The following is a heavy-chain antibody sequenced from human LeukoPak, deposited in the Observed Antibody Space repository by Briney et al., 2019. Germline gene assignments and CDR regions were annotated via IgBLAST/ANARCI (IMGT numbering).Heavy chain of an antibody. CDR2: ISYDGSNK. J-gene: IGHJ6*02. V-gene: IGHV3-30-3*01. CDR1: GFTFSSYA. CDR3: ARAPYGDYSFGQKDYYGMDV. D-gene: IGHD4-17*01. Sequence: GRSLRLSCAASGFTFSSYAMHWVRQAPGKGLEWVAVISYDGSNKYYADSVKGRFTISRDNSKNTLYLQMNSLRAEDTAVYYCARAPYGDYSFGQKDYYGMDVWGQGTMVTVSS.